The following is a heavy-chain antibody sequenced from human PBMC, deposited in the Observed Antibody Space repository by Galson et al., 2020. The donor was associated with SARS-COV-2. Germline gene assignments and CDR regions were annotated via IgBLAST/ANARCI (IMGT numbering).Heavy chain of an antibody. D-gene: IGHD2-15*01. CDR3: ARDEDCSGDSCFSEHFDY. Sequence: GGSLRLSCAASGFTFSSYWMTWVRQAPGKGLEWVANIRPDGGEIHYVDSVKGRFTISRDNAKSSLFLQMSSLRVEDTAVYYCARDEDCSGDSCFSEHFDYWGQGTLVAVSS. CDR1: GFTFSSYW. J-gene: IGHJ4*02. CDR2: IRPDGGEI. V-gene: IGHV3-7*01.